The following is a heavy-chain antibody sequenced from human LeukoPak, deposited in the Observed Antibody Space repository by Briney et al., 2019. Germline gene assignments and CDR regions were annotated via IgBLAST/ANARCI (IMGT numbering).Heavy chain of an antibody. J-gene: IGHJ5*02. CDR3: ARHRSGSWYREGFDP. Sequence: GGSLRLSCAASGFTFSDYYMSWIRQAPGKGLEWVSYISSSGSTIYYADSVKGRFTISRDNAKKSLYLQMNSLRAEDTAVYYCARHRSGSWYREGFDPWGQGTLVTVSS. V-gene: IGHV3-11*01. D-gene: IGHD6-13*01. CDR1: GFTFSDYY. CDR2: ISSSGSTI.